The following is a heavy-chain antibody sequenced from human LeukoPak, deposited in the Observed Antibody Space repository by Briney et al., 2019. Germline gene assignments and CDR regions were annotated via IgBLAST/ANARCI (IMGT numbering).Heavy chain of an antibody. CDR3: ARGRTFDN. V-gene: IGHV4-59*01. CDR1: GGSLSSYY. Sequence: SETLSLTCTVSGGSLSSYYWSWIRPPPGKGLEWIGNIYDRGSTKYNPSIKSRVTISVDTSKNQFSLRLSSVTAADTAVYYCARGRTFDNWGQGTLVTVSS. CDR2: IYDRGST. J-gene: IGHJ4*02.